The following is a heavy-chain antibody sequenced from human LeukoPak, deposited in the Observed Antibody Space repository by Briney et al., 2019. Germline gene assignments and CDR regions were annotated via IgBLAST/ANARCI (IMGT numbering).Heavy chain of an antibody. CDR2: ISGSGDNT. D-gene: IGHD3-22*01. CDR3: AKGSYYDSSGSFYFDY. J-gene: IGHJ4*02. V-gene: IGHV3-23*01. CDR1: GFTFSSYA. Sequence: PGGSLRLSCAASGFTFSSYAMSWVRQAPGKGLEWVSGISGSGDNTYYADSVKDRFTISRDNSKNTLYVQVNSLGTEDTAAYYRAKGSYYDSSGSFYFDYWGQGTLVTVSS.